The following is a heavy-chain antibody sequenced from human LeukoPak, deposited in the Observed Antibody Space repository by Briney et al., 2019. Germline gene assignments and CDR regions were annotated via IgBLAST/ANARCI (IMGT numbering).Heavy chain of an antibody. J-gene: IGHJ5*02. CDR3: ARRGGSGSYPFNWFDP. CDR2: IYPGYSDT. V-gene: IGHV5-51*01. D-gene: IGHD1-26*01. Sequence: GESLKISCKGSGYSFTSYWIGWVRQMPGKGLEWMGIIYPGYSDTRYSPSFQCQVTISTDKSIRTAYLQWSSLKASDTAMYYCARRGGSGSYPFNWFDPWGQGTLVTVSS. CDR1: GYSFTSYW.